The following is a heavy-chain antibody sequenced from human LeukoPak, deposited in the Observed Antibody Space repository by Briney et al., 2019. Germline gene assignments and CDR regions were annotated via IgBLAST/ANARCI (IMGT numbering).Heavy chain of an antibody. Sequence: GGSLRLSCAASGFTFSSYSMNWVRQAPGKGLEWVSSISSSSSYIYYADSVKGRFTISRDNAKNSLYMQMNSLRAEDTAVYYCASIVYSGYDSNDYWGQGTLVTVSS. CDR2: ISSSSSYI. J-gene: IGHJ4*02. D-gene: IGHD5-12*01. V-gene: IGHV3-21*01. CDR3: ASIVYSGYDSNDY. CDR1: GFTFSSYS.